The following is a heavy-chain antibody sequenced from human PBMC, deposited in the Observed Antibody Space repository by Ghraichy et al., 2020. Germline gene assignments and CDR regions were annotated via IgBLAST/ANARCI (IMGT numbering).Heavy chain of an antibody. D-gene: IGHD6-19*01. J-gene: IGHJ4*02. CDR2: ISGSGTST. V-gene: IGHV3-23*01. CDR1: GFTFSNYA. Sequence: GESLRLSCAASGFTFSNYAMSWVRQAPGKGLECVSSISGSGTSTYYAESVKGRYTISRDNSKNTLYLQMNSLRSEDTAVYYCAKVYSSGWYQVKSGPFDYWGQGILATVSS. CDR3: AKVYSSGWYQVKSGPFDY.